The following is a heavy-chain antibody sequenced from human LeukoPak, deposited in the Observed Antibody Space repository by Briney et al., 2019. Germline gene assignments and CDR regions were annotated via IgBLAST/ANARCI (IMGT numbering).Heavy chain of an antibody. Sequence: GGSLRLSCAASGFTFSTYGMHWVRQAPGKGLEWVAYISYEANNEQYAESVKGRFTISRDNSKNTLYLQMNSLRAEDTAIYYCAKKVSGWSENFQHWGQGILVTVSS. CDR2: ISYEANNE. CDR3: AKKVSGWSENFQH. J-gene: IGHJ1*01. D-gene: IGHD6-19*01. CDR1: GFTFSTYG. V-gene: IGHV3-30*02.